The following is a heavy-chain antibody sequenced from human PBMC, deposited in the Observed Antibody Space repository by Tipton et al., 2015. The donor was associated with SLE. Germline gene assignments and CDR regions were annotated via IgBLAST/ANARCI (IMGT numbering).Heavy chain of an antibody. CDR3: ARDNPLTYYYDSSGYYSYGMDV. V-gene: IGHV4-59*01. CDR2: ISYSGST. CDR1: GGSISDYY. J-gene: IGHJ6*02. Sequence: TLSLTCTVSGGSISDYYWNWIRQPPGKGLEWIGYISYSGSTNYNPSLRSRVTMSVDTSENQFSLRLTPVTAADTAVYYCARDNPLTYYYDSSGYYSYGMDVWGQGTTVAVSS. D-gene: IGHD3-22*01.